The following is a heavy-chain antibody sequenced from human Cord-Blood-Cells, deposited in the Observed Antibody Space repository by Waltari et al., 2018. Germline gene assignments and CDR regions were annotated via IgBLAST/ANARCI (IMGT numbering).Heavy chain of an antibody. Sequence: QVQLVQAGAAVKKPGASVKVSCKASGYTFTGYYMHWVLQAHGQGLEWMGWINPNSGGTNYAQKFQGWVTMTRDTSISTAYMELSRLRSDDTAVYYCARGSEVGIYYFDYWGQGTLVTVSS. CDR3: ARGSEVGIYYFDY. V-gene: IGHV1-2*04. D-gene: IGHD2-21*01. CDR1: GYTFTGYY. CDR2: INPNSGGT. J-gene: IGHJ4*02.